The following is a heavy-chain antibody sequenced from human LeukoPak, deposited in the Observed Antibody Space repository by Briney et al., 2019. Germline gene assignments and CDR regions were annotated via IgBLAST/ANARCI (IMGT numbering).Heavy chain of an antibody. D-gene: IGHD6-6*01. CDR2: IYYSGST. V-gene: IGHV4-39*01. CDR3: ARHLGSSSDY. CDR1: GGSISSSSYY. J-gene: IGHJ4*02. Sequence: SEALSLTCTVSGGSISSSSYYWGWIRQPPGKGLEWIGSIYYSGSTYYNPSLKSRVTISVDTSKNQFSLKLGSVTAADTAVYYCARHLGSSSDYWGQGTLVTVSS.